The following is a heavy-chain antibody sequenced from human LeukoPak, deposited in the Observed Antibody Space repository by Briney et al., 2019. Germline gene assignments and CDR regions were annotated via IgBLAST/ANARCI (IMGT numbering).Heavy chain of an antibody. V-gene: IGHV7-4-1*02. CDR3: ARDPKSLYGSGSYSDFDY. CDR2: INTNTGNP. Sequence: ASVKVSCKASGYTFTSYAMNWVRQAPGQGLEWMGWINTNTGNPTYAQGFTGRFVFSLDTSVSTAYLQISSLKAEDTAVYYCARDPKSLYGSGSYSDFDYWGQGTLVTVSS. D-gene: IGHD3-10*01. J-gene: IGHJ4*02. CDR1: GYTFTSYA.